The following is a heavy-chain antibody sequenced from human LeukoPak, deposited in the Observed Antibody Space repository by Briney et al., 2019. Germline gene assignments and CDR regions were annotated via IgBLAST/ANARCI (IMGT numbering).Heavy chain of an antibody. D-gene: IGHD2-15*01. V-gene: IGHV4-31*03. CDR2: IYYSGST. CDR1: GGSMSSGGYY. CDR3: ARSHHYCSGGSCYSPNWLDP. J-gene: IGHJ5*02. Sequence: PSETLSLTCTVSGGSMSSGGYYWSWIRQHPGKGLEWIGYIYYSGSTYYNPSLRSRVTISVDTSKNQFSLKLSSVTAADTAVYYCARSHHYCSGGSCYSPNWLDPWGQGTLVTVSS.